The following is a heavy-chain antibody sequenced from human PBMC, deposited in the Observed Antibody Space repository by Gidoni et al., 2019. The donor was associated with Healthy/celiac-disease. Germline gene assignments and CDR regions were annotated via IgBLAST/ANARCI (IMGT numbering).Heavy chain of an antibody. V-gene: IGHV3-49*03. CDR3: TRDHGALTGYYAGPFQH. D-gene: IGHD3-9*01. CDR1: GFTFGDYA. Sequence: EVQLVESGGGLVQPGRSLRLSCTASGFTFGDYAMSWFRQAPGKGLEWVGFIRSKAYGGTTEYAASVKGRFTISRDDSKSIAYLQMNSLKTEDTAVYYCTRDHGALTGYYAGPFQHWGQGTLVTVSS. CDR2: IRSKAYGGTT. J-gene: IGHJ1*01.